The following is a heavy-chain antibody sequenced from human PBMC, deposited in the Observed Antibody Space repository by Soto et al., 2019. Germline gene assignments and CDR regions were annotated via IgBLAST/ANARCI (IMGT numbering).Heavy chain of an antibody. CDR1: GYTFTSYG. D-gene: IGHD6-19*01. J-gene: IGHJ4*02. Sequence: GASVKVCCEASGYTFTSYGISWVRQAPGQGLEWMGWISAYNGNTNCAQKLQGRVTMTTDTSTSTAYMELRSLRSDDTAVYYCARVGTQYSSKAYYFDYWGQGTRVTVSS. CDR3: ARVGTQYSSKAYYFDY. V-gene: IGHV1-18*01. CDR2: ISAYNGNT.